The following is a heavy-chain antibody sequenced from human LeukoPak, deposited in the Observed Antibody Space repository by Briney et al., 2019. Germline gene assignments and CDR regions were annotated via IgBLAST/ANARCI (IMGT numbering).Heavy chain of an antibody. CDR1: GFTFSSFW. CDR3: VRGHSSGWYRFDA. CDR2: ISSDGSGT. Sequence: GGSLRLPCATSGFTFSSFWMHWVRHTPGKGLVWVSRISSDGSGTTYADSVKGRFTISRDNAKNTLYLQMNSLRVEDTAVFYCVRGHSSGWYRFDAWGQGTLVTVSS. D-gene: IGHD6-19*01. J-gene: IGHJ5*02. V-gene: IGHV3-74*01.